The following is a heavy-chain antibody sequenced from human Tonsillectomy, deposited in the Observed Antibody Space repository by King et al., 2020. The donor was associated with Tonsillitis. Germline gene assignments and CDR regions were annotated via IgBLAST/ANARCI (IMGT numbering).Heavy chain of an antibody. CDR1: GFTVSRSY. J-gene: IGHJ4*02. CDR3: ARQDMGPGEYYYDSRGYTY. D-gene: IGHD3-22*01. Sequence: VQLVESGGGLVQPGGSLRLSCAASGFTVSRSYMSWVRQAPGKGLEWVSVIYSGGATYYADSVKGRFTISRDNSKNTLYLQMNSLRAEDTAVYYCARQDMGPGEYYYDSRGYTYWGQGTLVTVSS. V-gene: IGHV3-66*04. CDR2: IYSGGAT.